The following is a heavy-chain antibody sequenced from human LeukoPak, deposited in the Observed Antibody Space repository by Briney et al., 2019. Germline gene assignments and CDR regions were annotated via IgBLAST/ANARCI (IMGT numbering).Heavy chain of an antibody. CDR1: GGSICSYY. J-gene: IGHJ5*02. V-gene: IGHV4-4*07. CDR2: IYTSGST. CDR3: ARDLYDILTGYSNWFDP. Sequence: SETLSLTCTVSGGSICSYYWSWIRQPAGKGLEWIGRIYTSGSTNYNPSLKSRVTMSVDTSKNQFSLKLSSVTAADTAVYYCARDLYDILTGYSNWFDPWGQGTLVTVSS. D-gene: IGHD3-9*01.